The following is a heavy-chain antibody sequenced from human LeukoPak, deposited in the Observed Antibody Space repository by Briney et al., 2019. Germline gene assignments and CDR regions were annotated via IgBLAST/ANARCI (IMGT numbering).Heavy chain of an antibody. D-gene: IGHD3-10*01. Sequence: PGGSLRLSCAASGFTFSSYWMNWVRQAPGKGLEWVANIKQDGSETYYVDSVKGRFTISTDNAKNSLYLQMNSLRADDTAVYYCLGAFDIWGQGTRVTVSS. V-gene: IGHV3-7*01. CDR2: IKQDGSET. CDR1: GFTFSSYW. J-gene: IGHJ3*02. CDR3: LGAFDI.